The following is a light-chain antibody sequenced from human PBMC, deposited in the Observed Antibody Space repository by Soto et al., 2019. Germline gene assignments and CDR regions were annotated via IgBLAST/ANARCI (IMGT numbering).Light chain of an antibody. CDR2: DAS. Sequence: EIVLTQSPATLSLSPGERATLSCRASQSVRSFLGWYQQRPGQAPRLLVYDASDRATDIPARFSGSGSGTDFTLTISSLEPEDCAVDYCQQSYTWPFTFGPGTKVDIK. J-gene: IGKJ3*01. CDR3: QQSYTWPFT. CDR1: QSVRSF. V-gene: IGKV3-11*01.